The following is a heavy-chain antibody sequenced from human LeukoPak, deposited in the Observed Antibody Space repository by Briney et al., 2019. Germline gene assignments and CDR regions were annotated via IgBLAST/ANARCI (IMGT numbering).Heavy chain of an antibody. J-gene: IGHJ4*02. CDR3: AKGAVAGTGFDY. V-gene: IGHV3-9*01. Sequence: PGRSLRLSCAASGFTFDDYAMHWVRQAPGKGLEWVSGISWSSGSIGYADSVKGRFTISRDNAKNSLYLQMNSLRAEDTALYYCAKGAVAGTGFDYWGQGTLVTVSS. CDR2: ISWSSGSI. CDR1: GFTFDDYA. D-gene: IGHD6-19*01.